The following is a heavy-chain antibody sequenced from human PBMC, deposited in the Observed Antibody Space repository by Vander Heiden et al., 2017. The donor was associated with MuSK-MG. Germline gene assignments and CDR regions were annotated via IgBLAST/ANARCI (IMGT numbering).Heavy chain of an antibody. CDR1: GGSISSSSYY. V-gene: IGHV4-39*01. CDR2: IYYSGST. Sequence: QLQLQESGPGLVKPSETLSLTCTVSGGSISSSSYYWGWIRQPPGKGLEWIGSIYYSGSTYYNPSLKSRVTISVDTSKNQFSLKLSSVTAADTAVYYCARHVQTPMGWLGYWGQGTLVTVSS. CDR3: ARHVQTPMGWLGY. D-gene: IGHD3-3*01. J-gene: IGHJ4*02.